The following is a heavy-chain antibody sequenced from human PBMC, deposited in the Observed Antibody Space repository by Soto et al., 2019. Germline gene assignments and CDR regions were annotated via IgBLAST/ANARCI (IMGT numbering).Heavy chain of an antibody. V-gene: IGHV1-8*02. CDR1: GYTFTSYG. Sequence: ASVKVSCKASGYTFTSYGISWVRQATGQGLEWMGWINPNNGNTSYAQKFQGRVTMTTNTSTSTAYMELSSLRSEDTAVYYCAREKTSYGMDVWGQGTTVTVSS. CDR3: AREKTSYGMDV. CDR2: INPNNGNT. J-gene: IGHJ6*02.